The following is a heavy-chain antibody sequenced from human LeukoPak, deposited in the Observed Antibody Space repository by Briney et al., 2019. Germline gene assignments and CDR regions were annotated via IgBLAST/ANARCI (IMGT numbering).Heavy chain of an antibody. V-gene: IGHV3-7*01. D-gene: IGHD6-19*01. CDR2: IKQDGSEK. Sequence: GGSLRLSCAAPGFTFSDYYMSWIRQAPGKGLEWVANIKQDGSEKYYVDSVKGRFTISRDNAKNSLYLQMNSLRAEDTAVYYCARERLYSSGLDYWGQGTLVTVSS. J-gene: IGHJ4*02. CDR1: GFTFSDYY. CDR3: ARERLYSSGLDY.